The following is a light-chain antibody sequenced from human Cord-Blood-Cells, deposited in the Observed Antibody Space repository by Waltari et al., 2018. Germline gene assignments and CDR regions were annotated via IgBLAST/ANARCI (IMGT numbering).Light chain of an antibody. V-gene: IGKV1-39*01. CDR2: AAS. CDR3: QQSYSTPRT. Sequence: DIQMTQSPSSLSASVGDRVTITCRASQSISSYLNWYQQKPGKAPKLLIYAASSLQSGVPSRFSGNGSGTYFTLPISSLQPEDFATYYCQQSYSTPRTFGQGTKVEIK. J-gene: IGKJ1*01. CDR1: QSISSY.